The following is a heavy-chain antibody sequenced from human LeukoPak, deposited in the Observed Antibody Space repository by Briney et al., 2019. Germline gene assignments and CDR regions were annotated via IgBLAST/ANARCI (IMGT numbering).Heavy chain of an antibody. Sequence: ASVKVSCKASGGTFSSYAISWVRQAPGQGPEWMGRIIPILGLVNYAQKFQGRVTITADKSTSTAYMELSSLRSEDTAVYYCARSRIVVVTAIANWFDPWGQGTLVTVSS. CDR3: ARSRIVVVTAIANWFDP. CDR2: IIPILGLV. D-gene: IGHD2-21*02. CDR1: GGTFSSYA. V-gene: IGHV1-69*04. J-gene: IGHJ5*02.